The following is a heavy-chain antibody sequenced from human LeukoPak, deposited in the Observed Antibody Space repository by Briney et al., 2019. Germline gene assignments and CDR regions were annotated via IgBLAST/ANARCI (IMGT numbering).Heavy chain of an antibody. CDR1: GDSVSSKSAG. D-gene: IGHD6-13*01. CDR2: TYYRSNWGN. V-gene: IGHV6-1*01. CDR3: ATPSYSSSWGTIDV. J-gene: IGHJ3*01. Sequence: SQTLSLTCAISGDSVSSKSAGWSWIRQSPSRGLEWLGRTYYRSNWGNDYAVSVERRISINPDTSKNQFSLQLNSVTPADTAVYYCATPSYSSSWGTIDVWGQGTMVTVSS.